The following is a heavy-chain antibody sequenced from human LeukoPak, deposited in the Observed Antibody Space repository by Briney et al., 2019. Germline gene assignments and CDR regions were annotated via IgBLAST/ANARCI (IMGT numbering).Heavy chain of an antibody. V-gene: IGHV3-48*03. CDR1: GLTFSSYD. Sequence: GGSLRLSCAASGLTFSSYDFNWVRQAPGKGLEWVAYISSLGSVMYNVDSVKGRFTISRDNAKSSLYLQMNSLRAEDTAIYYCARERLFCGGDCNDYWGQGTLVTVSS. CDR3: ARERLFCGGDCNDY. J-gene: IGHJ4*02. D-gene: IGHD2-21*02. CDR2: ISSLGSVM.